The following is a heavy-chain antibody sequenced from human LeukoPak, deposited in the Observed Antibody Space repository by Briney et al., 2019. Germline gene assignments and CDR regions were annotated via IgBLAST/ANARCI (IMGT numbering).Heavy chain of an antibody. V-gene: IGHV3-43*02. D-gene: IGHD6-13*01. J-gene: IGHJ6*02. CDR2: ISGDGGST. Sequence: PGGSLRLSCAASGFTFDDYAMHWVRQAPGKGLEWVSLISGDGGSTYYADSVKGRFTISRDNSKNSLYLQMNSLRTEDTALYYCAKDRIAAGGNYYYYGMDVWGQGPTVTVSS. CDR1: GFTFDDYA. CDR3: AKDRIAAGGNYYYYGMDV.